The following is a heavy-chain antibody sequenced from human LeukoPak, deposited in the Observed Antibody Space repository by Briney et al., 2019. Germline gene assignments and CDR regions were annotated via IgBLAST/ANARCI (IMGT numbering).Heavy chain of an antibody. D-gene: IGHD3-9*01. CDR2: IYYSGST. CDR1: GGSISSSSYY. CDR3: ARHIPPPYYDILTGYSLFDY. V-gene: IGHV4-39*01. Sequence: PSETLSLTCTVSGGSISSSSYYWGWIRQPPGKGLEWIGSIYYSGSTYYNPSLKSRVTISVDTSENQFSLKLSSVTAADTAVYYCARHIPPPYYDILTGYSLFDYWGQGTLVTVPS. J-gene: IGHJ4*02.